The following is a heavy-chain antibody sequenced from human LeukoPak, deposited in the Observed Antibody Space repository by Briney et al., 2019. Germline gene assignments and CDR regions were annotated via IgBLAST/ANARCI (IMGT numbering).Heavy chain of an antibody. Sequence: GESLKISCKGSGYSFTSYWIGWVRQMPGKGLECMGIIYPGDSDTRYSPSFQGQVTISADRSISTAYLQWSSLKASDTAMYYCARLPGIVATIERYFDYWGQGTLVTVSS. J-gene: IGHJ4*02. V-gene: IGHV5-51*01. CDR2: IYPGDSDT. CDR1: GYSFTSYW. CDR3: ARLPGIVATIERYFDY. D-gene: IGHD5-12*01.